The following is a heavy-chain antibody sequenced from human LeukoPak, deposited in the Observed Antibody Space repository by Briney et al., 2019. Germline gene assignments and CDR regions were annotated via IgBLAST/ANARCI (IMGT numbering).Heavy chain of an antibody. D-gene: IGHD5-12*01. CDR3: ARGIYSIGFDY. V-gene: IGHV6-1*01. J-gene: IGHJ4*02. CDR1: GDSVSSNTAT. Sequence: SRTLSLTCAISGDSVSSNTATWSWIRLSPSRGLEWLGRTYYRSKWSNEYAVTVKSRTTINSDTSKNQFSLQLNSVTPEDTAVYYCARGIYSIGFDYWGQGTLVTVSS. CDR2: TYYRSKWSN.